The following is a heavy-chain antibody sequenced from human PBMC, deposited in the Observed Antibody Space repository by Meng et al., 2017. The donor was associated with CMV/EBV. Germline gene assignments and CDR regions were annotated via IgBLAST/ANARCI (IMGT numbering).Heavy chain of an antibody. CDR3: AIRGPVVPAATHYYGMDV. CDR1: SISSSNW. CDR2: IYHSGST. V-gene: IGHV4-4*02. J-gene: IGHJ6*02. D-gene: IGHD2-2*01. Sequence: SISSSNWWSWVRQPPGKGLEWIGEIYHSGSTNYNPSLKSRVTISVDKSKNQFSLKLSSVTAADTAVYYCAIRGPVVPAATHYYGMDVWGQGTTVTVSS.